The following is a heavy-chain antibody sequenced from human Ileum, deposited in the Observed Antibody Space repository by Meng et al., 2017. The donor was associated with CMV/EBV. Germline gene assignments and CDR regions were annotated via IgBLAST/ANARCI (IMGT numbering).Heavy chain of an antibody. J-gene: IGHJ5*02. Sequence: AASGLNFFTYSMNWVRQAPGKGLEWVSSISSSSNYIYYADSVKGRFTISRDNAKNSLYLQMNTLRAEDTAVYYCARSNSRAHYWFDPWGQGTLVTVSS. CDR2: ISSSSNYI. CDR3: ARSNSRAHYWFDP. V-gene: IGHV3-21*01. CDR1: GLNFFTYS. D-gene: IGHD6-13*01.